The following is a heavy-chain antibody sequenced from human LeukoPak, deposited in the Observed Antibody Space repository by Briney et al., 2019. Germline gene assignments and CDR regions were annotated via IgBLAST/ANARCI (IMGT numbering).Heavy chain of an antibody. CDR1: GGSISSYY. CDR3: ARDYDSSGQYHGDAFDI. J-gene: IGHJ3*02. CDR2: IYYSGST. V-gene: IGHV4-59*12. D-gene: IGHD3-22*01. Sequence: SETLSLTCTVAGGSISSYYWSWIRQPPGKGLEWIGYIYYSGSTNYNPSLKSRVTISVDTSKNQFSLKLSSVTAADTAVYYCARDYDSSGQYHGDAFDIWGQGTMVTVSS.